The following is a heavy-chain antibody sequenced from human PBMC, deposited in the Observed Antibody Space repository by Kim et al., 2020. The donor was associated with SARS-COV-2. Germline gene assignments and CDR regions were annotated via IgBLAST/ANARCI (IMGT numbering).Heavy chain of an antibody. J-gene: IGHJ4*02. Sequence: GGSLRLSCAASGFLFNLYEMNWVRQAPGKGLEWISDISLNGTAVKYADSVEGRFTISRDNANNSLFLQMNRLRVEDTAVYYCARTRYGDFYIFDSWGQGTLATVSS. CDR3: ARTRYGDFYIFDS. V-gene: IGHV3-48*03. D-gene: IGHD4-17*01. CDR2: ISLNGTAV. CDR1: GFLFNLYE.